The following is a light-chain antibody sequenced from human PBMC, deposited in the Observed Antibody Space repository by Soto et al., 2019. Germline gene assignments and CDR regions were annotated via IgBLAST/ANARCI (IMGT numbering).Light chain of an antibody. CDR2: KAS. CDR3: QQYNSSPWT. V-gene: IGKV1-5*03. Sequence: DIQMTQSPSSLSASVVDRVTITCWASQSISIWLDWYQQQPGKAHXLLIYKASSLESGVPSRFSGSGSGTEFTLTISSLQPDDFATYYCQQYNSSPWTFGQGTKVE. CDR1: QSISIW. J-gene: IGKJ1*01.